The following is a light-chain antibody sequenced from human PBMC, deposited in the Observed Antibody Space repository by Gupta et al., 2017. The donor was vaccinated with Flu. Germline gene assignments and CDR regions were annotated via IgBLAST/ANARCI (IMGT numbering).Light chain of an antibody. J-gene: IGKJ2*03. V-gene: IGKV2-30*01. CDR3: MQGTHWPYS. CDR2: KVS. CDR1: QSLVYSDGNTY. Sequence: DVVMSQSLLSLPVTLGQPAPISCRASQSLVYSDGNTYLNWFQQRPGHSPRRLIYKVSNRDSGVPDRFSGSGSGTDFTLKISRVEAEDVGVYYCMQGTHWPYSFGQGTKLEIK.